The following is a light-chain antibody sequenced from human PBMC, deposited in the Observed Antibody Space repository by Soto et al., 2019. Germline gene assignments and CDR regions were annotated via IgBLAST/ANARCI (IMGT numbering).Light chain of an antibody. V-gene: IGLV2-14*01. J-gene: IGLJ2*01. CDR1: SSDVGGYNY. Sequence: QSALTQPASVSGSPGQSITISCTGTSSDVGGYNYVSWYQRHPANAPKLMIYDVSNRPAGVSNRCSGYKSGNTASMTISGLQAEYDADYYCSSYTSSSTRVFVGGTQLTVL. CDR2: DVS. CDR3: SSYTSSSTRV.